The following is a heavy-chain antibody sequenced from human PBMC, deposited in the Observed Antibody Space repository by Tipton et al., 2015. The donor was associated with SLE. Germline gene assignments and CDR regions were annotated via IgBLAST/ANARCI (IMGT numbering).Heavy chain of an antibody. J-gene: IGHJ5*02. D-gene: IGHD3-22*01. CDR2: VSGSGLNT. Sequence: SLRLSCAASRFTFSNYAMSWVRQAPGKGLQWVSAVSGSGLNTNYADSVKGRFTISRDNSKNTLYLQMNSLRAADTAVYYCARRHYYEDSGYHSDWFDPWGQGTLVTVRS. CDR3: ARRHYYEDSGYHSDWFDP. V-gene: IGHV3-23*01. CDR1: RFTFSNYA.